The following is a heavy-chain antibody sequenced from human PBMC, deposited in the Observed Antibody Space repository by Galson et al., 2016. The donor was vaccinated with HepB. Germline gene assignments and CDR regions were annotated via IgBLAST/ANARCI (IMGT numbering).Heavy chain of an antibody. CDR3: AREGCAGDCPKWFDP. V-gene: IGHV1-69*13. CDR1: GGTFSTDG. CDR2: IVPMFGAT. Sequence: SVKVSCKASGGTFSTDGPSWVRQAPGQGLEWMGGIVPMFGATNYAQKFQDRVTITADESTNTAYMELSSLRSEDTAIYYCAREGCAGDCPKWFDPWGQGTLVTVSS. J-gene: IGHJ5*01. D-gene: IGHD2-21*02.